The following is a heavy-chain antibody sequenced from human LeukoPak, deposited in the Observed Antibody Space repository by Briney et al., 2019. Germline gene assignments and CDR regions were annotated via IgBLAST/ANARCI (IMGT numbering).Heavy chain of an antibody. V-gene: IGHV3-48*01. CDR3: ARGAYYYED. CDR2: ISSSSSTI. D-gene: IGHD3-22*01. J-gene: IGHJ4*02. CDR1: GFTFSSHS. Sequence: GGSLRLSCAASGFTFSSHSMNWVRQAPGKGLEWVSYISSSSSTIYCADSVKGRFTISRDNAKNSLYLQMNSLRAEDTAVYYCARGAYYYEDWGQGTLVTVSS.